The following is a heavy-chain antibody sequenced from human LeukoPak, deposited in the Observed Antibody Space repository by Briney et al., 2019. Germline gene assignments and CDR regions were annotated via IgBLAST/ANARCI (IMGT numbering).Heavy chain of an antibody. CDR2: IYSGGST. Sequence: TGGSLRLSCAASGFTFSSYSMNWVRQAPGKGLEWVSVIYSGGSTYYADSVKGRFTISRDNSKNTLYLQMNSLRAEDTAVYYCARDRAAYYYDSVHYYGMDVWGQGTTVTVSS. J-gene: IGHJ6*02. CDR1: GFTFSSYS. CDR3: ARDRAAYYYDSVHYYGMDV. V-gene: IGHV3-66*01. D-gene: IGHD3-22*01.